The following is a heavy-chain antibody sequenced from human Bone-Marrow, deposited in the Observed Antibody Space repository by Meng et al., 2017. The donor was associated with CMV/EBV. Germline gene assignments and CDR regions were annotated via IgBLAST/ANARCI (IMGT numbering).Heavy chain of an antibody. J-gene: IGHJ6*02. CDR3: ARELRFLEGYYYYGMDV. V-gene: IGHV3-7*01. CDR1: GFTFNSYW. Sequence: GESLKISCAASGFTFNSYWMSWVRQAPGKGLEWVGSINQDGSDKYYVDSVKGRFTISRDNAKNSLYLQMNSLRAEDTAVYYCARELRFLEGYYYYGMDVWGQGTTVTVSS. D-gene: IGHD3-3*01. CDR2: INQDGSDK.